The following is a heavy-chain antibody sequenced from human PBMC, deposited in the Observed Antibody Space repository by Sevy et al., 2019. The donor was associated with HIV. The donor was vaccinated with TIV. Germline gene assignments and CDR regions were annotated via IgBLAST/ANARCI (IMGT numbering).Heavy chain of an antibody. CDR3: ARDVAAAGAYHYYMDV. Sequence: ASVKVSCKASGYTFTSYGINWVRQAPGQGLEWMGWISAYNGNTNYAQKLQGRVTMTTDTSTSTAYMELRSLRSDDTAVYYCARDVAAAGAYHYYMDVWGKGTTVTVSS. V-gene: IGHV1-18*01. CDR1: GYTFTSYG. J-gene: IGHJ6*03. CDR2: ISAYNGNT. D-gene: IGHD6-13*01.